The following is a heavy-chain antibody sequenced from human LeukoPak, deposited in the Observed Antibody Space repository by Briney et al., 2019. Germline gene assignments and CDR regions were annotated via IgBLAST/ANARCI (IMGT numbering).Heavy chain of an antibody. CDR2: IYTSGTT. D-gene: IGHD3-22*01. Sequence: SETLSLTCTVSGYSISSGYYWGWIRQPAGKGLAWIGRIYTSGTTNYNPSLKSRVTISVDTSKNQFSLKLSSVTAADTAVYYCARDPWFYYDSGGYFQTWGQGTLVTVSS. J-gene: IGHJ4*02. CDR1: GYSISSGYY. CDR3: ARDPWFYYDSGGYFQT. V-gene: IGHV4-61*02.